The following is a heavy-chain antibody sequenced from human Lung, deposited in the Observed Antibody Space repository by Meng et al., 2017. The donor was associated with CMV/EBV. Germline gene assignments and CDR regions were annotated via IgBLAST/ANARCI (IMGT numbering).Heavy chain of an antibody. Sequence: SETLSLSCTVSGYSISSGYYWGWIRQPPGKGLEWIGNIYKSGRTFYSPSLKTRVIMSVDTSKNQFSLQLRSVTAADTAVYYCARFPFDYWGQGTLVTVSS. CDR2: IYKSGRT. CDR3: ARFPFDY. V-gene: IGHV4-38-2*02. J-gene: IGHJ4*02. CDR1: GYSISSGYY.